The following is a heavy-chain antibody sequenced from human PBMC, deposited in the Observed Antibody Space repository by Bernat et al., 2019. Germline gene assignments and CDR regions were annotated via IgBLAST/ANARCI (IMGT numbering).Heavy chain of an antibody. J-gene: IGHJ4*02. D-gene: IGHD3-9*01. Sequence: EVQLVESGGGLVQPGGSLRLSCAASGFTFSSYWMSWVRQAPGKGLEWVANIKQDGSEKYYVDSVKGRFTISRDNAKNSLYLQMNSLRAEDTAVYYCASLTGYYAPRVGNYWGQGTLVTVSS. CDR3: ASLTGYYAPRVGNY. CDR2: IKQDGSEK. CDR1: GFTFSSYW. V-gene: IGHV3-7*01.